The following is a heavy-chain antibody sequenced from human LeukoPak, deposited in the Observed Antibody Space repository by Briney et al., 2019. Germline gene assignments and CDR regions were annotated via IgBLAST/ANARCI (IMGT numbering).Heavy chain of an antibody. J-gene: IGHJ2*01. CDR1: GGSISSYY. CDR3: ARGRGGYCSSTSCYGYWYFDL. D-gene: IGHD2-2*01. CDR2: IYYSGST. Sequence: SETLSLTCTVSGGSISSYYWSWIRQPPGKGLEWIGYIYYSGSTNYNPSLKSRVTISVDTSKNQFSLKLSSVTAADTAVYYCARGRGGYCSSTSCYGYWYFDLWGRGTLVTVSS. V-gene: IGHV4-59*12.